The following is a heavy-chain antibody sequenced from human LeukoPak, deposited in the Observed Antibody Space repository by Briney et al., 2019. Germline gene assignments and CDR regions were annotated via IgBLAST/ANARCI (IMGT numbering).Heavy chain of an antibody. CDR1: GFIFSSCW. J-gene: IGHJ5*01. Sequence: PGGSLRLSCAASGFIFSSCWMSWVRQAPGKGLEWVASIRQDGSLKYHADSVKGRFTISRDNAKNSLYLQMDSLRAEDTAVYYCAKEGAYPIITYDSWGQGALVTVSS. D-gene: IGHD3-10*01. V-gene: IGHV3-7*01. CDR3: AKEGAYPIITYDS. CDR2: IRQDGSLK.